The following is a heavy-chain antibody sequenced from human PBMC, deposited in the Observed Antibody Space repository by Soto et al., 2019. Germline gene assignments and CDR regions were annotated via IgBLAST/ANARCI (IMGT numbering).Heavy chain of an antibody. V-gene: IGHV3-48*01. CDR1: GFTFSSYS. J-gene: IGHJ6*03. D-gene: IGHD1-1*01. CDR3: ARVTQMTLETPNYHQLYYYYYMDV. CDR2: ISSSSSTI. Sequence: GGSLRLSCAASGFTFSSYSMNWVRQAPGKGLEWVSYISSSSSTIYYADSVKGRFTISRDNAKNSLYLQMNSLRAEDTAVYYCARVTQMTLETPNYHQLYYYYYMDVWGKGTTVTVSS.